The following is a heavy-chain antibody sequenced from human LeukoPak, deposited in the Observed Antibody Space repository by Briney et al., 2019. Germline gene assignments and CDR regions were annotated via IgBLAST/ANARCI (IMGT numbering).Heavy chain of an antibody. J-gene: IGHJ4*02. Sequence: ASVKVSCKASGYTFTGYYMHWVRQAPGQGLEWMGWINPNSGGTNYAQKFQGWVTMTRDTSISTAYMELSRLRSDDTAVYYCAKDPYGDYVVDYWGQGTLVTISS. CDR1: GYTFTGYY. D-gene: IGHD4-17*01. V-gene: IGHV1-2*04. CDR2: INPNSGGT. CDR3: AKDPYGDYVVDY.